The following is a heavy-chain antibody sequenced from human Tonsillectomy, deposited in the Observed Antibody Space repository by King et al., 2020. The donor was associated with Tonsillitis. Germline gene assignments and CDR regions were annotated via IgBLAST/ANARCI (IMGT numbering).Heavy chain of an antibody. J-gene: IGHJ3*02. Sequence: VQLVESGGGLVQPGRSLRLSCAASGFTFDDYAMHWVRQAPGKGLEWVSGISWNSGSIGYADSVKGRFTISRDNDKHSLYLQMNSLRAEDTALYYCAKDSTSMEDAFDIWGQGTMVTVSS. CDR2: ISWNSGSI. V-gene: IGHV3-9*01. CDR3: AKDSTSMEDAFDI. D-gene: IGHD1-1*01. CDR1: GFTFDDYA.